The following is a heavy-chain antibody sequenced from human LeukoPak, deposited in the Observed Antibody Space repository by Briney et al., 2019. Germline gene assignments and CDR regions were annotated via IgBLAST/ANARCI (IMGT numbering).Heavy chain of an antibody. V-gene: IGHV1-18*01. J-gene: IGHJ5*02. CDR3: ARDPGSFLSSSGWLNSFDP. CDR1: GYTFTSYG. Sequence: ASVKVSCKASGYTFTSYGISWVRQAPGQGLEWMGWISAYNGNTNYAQKLQGRVTMTTDTSTSKAYMELRRRRSDDTAVYYCARDPGSFLSSSGWLNSFDPWGKGTLVTVSS. CDR2: ISAYNGNT. D-gene: IGHD6-19*01.